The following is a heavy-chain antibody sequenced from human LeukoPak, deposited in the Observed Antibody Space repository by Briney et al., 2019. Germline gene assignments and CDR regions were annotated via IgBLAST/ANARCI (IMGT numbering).Heavy chain of an antibody. V-gene: IGHV4-59*01. CDR2: IYYSGST. D-gene: IGHD3-3*01. CDR1: GGSISSYY. CDR3: ARGTFWSGYYHDY. J-gene: IGHJ4*02. Sequence: PSETLSLTCTVSGGSISSYYWSWIRQPPGKGLEWIGYIYYSGSTYYNPSLKSGVTISLNTSKTQFSLKLSSVTAADTVVYYCARGTFWSGYYHDYWGQGTLVTVSS.